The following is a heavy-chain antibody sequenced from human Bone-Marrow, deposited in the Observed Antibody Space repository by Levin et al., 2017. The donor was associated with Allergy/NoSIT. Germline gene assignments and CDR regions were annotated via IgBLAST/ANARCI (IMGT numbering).Heavy chain of an antibody. V-gene: IGHV4-39*07. Sequence: PSETLSLTCTVSGGSISSSSYYWGWIRQPPGKGLEWIGSIYYSGSTYYNPSLKSRVTISVDTSKNQFSLKLSSVTAADTAVYYCARDPADITIFGVATDYWGQGTLVTVSS. J-gene: IGHJ4*02. CDR1: GGSISSSSYY. D-gene: IGHD3-3*01. CDR3: ARDPADITIFGVATDY. CDR2: IYYSGST.